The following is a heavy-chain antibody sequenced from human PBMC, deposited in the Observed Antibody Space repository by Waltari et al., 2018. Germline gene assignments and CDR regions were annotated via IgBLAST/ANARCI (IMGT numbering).Heavy chain of an antibody. Sequence: QVQLQQWGAGLLGPSDTLSLTCDVYGSSFSNYYWGWVRQPPGKGLEWIGQIRHPGSTNYNPSLKSRVTISIDTPRSQFSLRLSSVTAADTALYFCTRGGNYDFWSHRPFVDPWGQGTLVTVSS. CDR3: TRGGNYDFWSHRPFVDP. D-gene: IGHD3-3*01. V-gene: IGHV4-34*01. J-gene: IGHJ5*02. CDR1: GSSFSNYY. CDR2: IRHPGST.